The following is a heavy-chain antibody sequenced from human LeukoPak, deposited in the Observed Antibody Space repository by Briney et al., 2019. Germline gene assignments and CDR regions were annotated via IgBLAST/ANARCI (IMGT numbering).Heavy chain of an antibody. Sequence: GASVKVSCKASGYTFTGYYMHWVRQAPGQGLEWMGRINPNSGGTNYAQKFQGRVTMTRDTSISTAYMELSRLRSADTAVYYCARLIYSGYDRDYWGQGTLVTVSS. D-gene: IGHD5-12*01. CDR3: ARLIYSGYDRDY. J-gene: IGHJ4*02. CDR1: GYTFTGYY. CDR2: INPNSGGT. V-gene: IGHV1-2*06.